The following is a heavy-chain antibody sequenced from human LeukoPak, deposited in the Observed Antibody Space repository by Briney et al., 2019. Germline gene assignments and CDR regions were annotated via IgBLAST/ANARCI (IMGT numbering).Heavy chain of an antibody. Sequence: SETLSLTCAVYGGSFSGYYWSWIRQPPGKGLEWIGEINHSGSTNYNPSLKSRVTISVDTSKNQFSLKLSSVTAADTAVYYCAGLKVYDSSGYYFNDYWGQGTLVTVSS. CDR3: AGLKVYDSSGYYFNDY. CDR1: GGSFSGYY. V-gene: IGHV4-34*01. D-gene: IGHD3-22*01. CDR2: INHSGST. J-gene: IGHJ4*02.